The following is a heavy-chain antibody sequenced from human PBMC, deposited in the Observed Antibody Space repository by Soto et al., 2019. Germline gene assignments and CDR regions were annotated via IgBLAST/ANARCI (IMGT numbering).Heavy chain of an antibody. CDR3: ARRISWFYYFDY. CDR2: IFWNGDK. V-gene: IGHV2-5*01. D-gene: IGHD3-10*01. J-gene: IGHJ4*02. Sequence: ITLKESGPTVVEPTQTLTLTCTFSGFSLSASGVGVGWIRQPPGKALEWLALIFWNGDKRYSPSLKHRLTIAKDTSQNRVFLTMTNMDPVDTATYFCARRISWFYYFDYWGLGTLVTVSS. CDR1: GFSLSASGVG.